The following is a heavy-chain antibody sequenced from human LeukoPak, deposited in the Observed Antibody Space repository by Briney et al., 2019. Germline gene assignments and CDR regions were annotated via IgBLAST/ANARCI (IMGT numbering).Heavy chain of an antibody. CDR1: GFTFSGSA. Sequence: GGSLRLSCAASGFTFSGSAMHWVRQASGKGLEWVGRIRSKANSYATAYAASVKGRFTISRDDSKNTAYLQMNSLKTEDTAVYYCTGQGRSDTVTDYYYGMDVWGQGTTVTVSS. V-gene: IGHV3-73*01. CDR3: TGQGRSDTVTDYYYGMDV. J-gene: IGHJ6*02. CDR2: IRSKANSYAT. D-gene: IGHD4-17*01.